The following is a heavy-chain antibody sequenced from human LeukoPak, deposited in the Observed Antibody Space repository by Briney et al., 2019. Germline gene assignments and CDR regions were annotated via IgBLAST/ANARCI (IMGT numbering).Heavy chain of an antibody. V-gene: IGHV3-7*04. J-gene: IGHJ4*02. Sequence: GGSLRLSCAASGFTFSSYWMSWVRQAPGKGLEWVANIKQDGSEKYYVDSVKGRFTISRDNAKNSLYLQMNSLRAEDTAVYYCARGILSSGWSKKPGYWGQGTLVTVSS. D-gene: IGHD6-19*01. CDR1: GFTFSSYW. CDR3: ARGILSSGWSKKPGY. CDR2: IKQDGSEK.